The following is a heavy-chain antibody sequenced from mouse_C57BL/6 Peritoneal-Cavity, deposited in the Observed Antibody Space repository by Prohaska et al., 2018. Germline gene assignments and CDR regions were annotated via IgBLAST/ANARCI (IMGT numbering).Heavy chain of an antibody. CDR1: GYTFTSYW. Sequence: QVQLQQPGAELVKPGASVKLSCKASGYTFTSYWMQWVKQRPGQGLELIGEMDPSDSYTNYNQKFKGKATFTVYTSSSTAYMQLSSLTSEDSAVYYCARDTTVVARYWGQGTTLTVSS. CDR2: MDPSDSYT. CDR3: ARDTTVVARY. V-gene: IGHV1-50*01. D-gene: IGHD1-1*01. J-gene: IGHJ2*01.